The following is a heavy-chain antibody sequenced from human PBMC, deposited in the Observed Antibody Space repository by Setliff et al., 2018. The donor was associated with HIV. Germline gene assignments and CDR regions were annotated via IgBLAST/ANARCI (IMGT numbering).Heavy chain of an antibody. V-gene: IGHV3-15*06. CDR2: IKSKSDGGAV. D-gene: IGHD2-21*01. Sequence: PGGSLRLSCAASGFTFRNAWMSWVRQAPGKGLEWVGRIKSKSDGGAVHYAAPVKGRFTISRDDSQDTLYLEMNSLTNEDTAMYYCAADIPTPLAQIDYWGQGTLVTVSS. J-gene: IGHJ4*02. CDR3: AADIPTPLAQIDY. CDR1: GFTFRNAW.